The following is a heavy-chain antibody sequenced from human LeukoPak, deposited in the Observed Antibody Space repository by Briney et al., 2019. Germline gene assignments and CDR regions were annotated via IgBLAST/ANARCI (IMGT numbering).Heavy chain of an antibody. CDR2: IRYDGSNK. Sequence: PGGSLRLSCAASGFSFSNYDMHWVRQAPGKGLEWVAFIRYDGSNKYYGDSVKGRFTISRDNSKNTLYLQMNSLRAEDTAVHYCAKYDIWGQGTLVTVSS. CDR1: GFSFSNYD. V-gene: IGHV3-30*02. J-gene: IGHJ3*02. CDR3: AKYDI.